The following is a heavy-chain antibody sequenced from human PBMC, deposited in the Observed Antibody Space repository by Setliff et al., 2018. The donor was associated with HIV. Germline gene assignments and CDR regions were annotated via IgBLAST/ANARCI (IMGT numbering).Heavy chain of an antibody. J-gene: IGHJ4*02. Sequence: GGSLRLSCAASGFTFSRYGMHWVRQAPGKGLEWVAFISYDGSKKYYADSVKGRFTLSRDNSKNTLYLQMNSLRAEDTAVYYCAREFSGTRYRYFDSWGQGTLVTVSS. CDR3: AREFSGTRYRYFDS. D-gene: IGHD5-12*01. CDR1: GFTFSRYG. V-gene: IGHV3-30*03. CDR2: ISYDGSKK.